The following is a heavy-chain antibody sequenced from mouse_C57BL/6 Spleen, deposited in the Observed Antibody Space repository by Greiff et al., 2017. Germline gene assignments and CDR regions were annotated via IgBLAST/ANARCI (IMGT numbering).Heavy chain of an antibody. D-gene: IGHD2-4*01. CDR1: GYSFTDYN. Sequence: EVKLMESGPELVKPGASVKISCKASGYSFTDYNMNWVKQSNGKSLEWIGVINPNYGTTSYNQKFKGKATLTVDQSSSTAYMQLNSLTSEDSAVYYCARRRDYDYEYYAMDYWGQGTSVTVSS. J-gene: IGHJ4*01. CDR3: ARRRDYDYEYYAMDY. CDR2: INPNYGTT. V-gene: IGHV1-39*01.